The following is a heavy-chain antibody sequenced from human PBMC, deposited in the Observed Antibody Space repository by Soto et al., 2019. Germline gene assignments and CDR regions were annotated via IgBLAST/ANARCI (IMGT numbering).Heavy chain of an antibody. V-gene: IGHV3-23*01. Sequence: GGSLRLSCAASGFTFSSYAMSWVRQAPGKWLEWVSAISGSGGSTYYADSVKGRFTISRDNSKNTLYLQMNSLRAEDTAVYYCAKDGAGDIREFDYWGQGTLVTVSS. CDR3: AKDGAGDIREFDY. J-gene: IGHJ4*02. CDR1: GFTFSSYA. D-gene: IGHD5-12*01. CDR2: ISGSGGST.